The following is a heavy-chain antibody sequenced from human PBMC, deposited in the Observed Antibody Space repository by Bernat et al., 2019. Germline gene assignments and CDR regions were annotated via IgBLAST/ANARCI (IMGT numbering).Heavy chain of an antibody. CDR3: TATPLAYYYDSVLGWFDP. V-gene: IGHV3-30*03. CDR1: GFTFSSYG. D-gene: IGHD3-22*01. Sequence: QVQLVESGGGVVQPGRSLRLSCAASGFTFSSYGMHWVRQAPGKGLEWVAVISYDGSNKYYADSVKGRFTISRDNSKNTLYLQMNSLRAEDTAVYYCTATPLAYYYDSVLGWFDPWGQGTLVTVSS. J-gene: IGHJ5*02. CDR2: ISYDGSNK.